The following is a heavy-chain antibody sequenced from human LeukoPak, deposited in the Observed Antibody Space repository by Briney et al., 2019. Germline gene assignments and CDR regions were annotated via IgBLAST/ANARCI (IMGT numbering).Heavy chain of an antibody. V-gene: IGHV4-34*01. J-gene: IGHJ4*02. CDR2: INHSGST. CDR3: ARSGYILSRAWDY. CDR1: GGSFSGYY. D-gene: IGHD2/OR15-2a*01. Sequence: SETLSLTCAVYGGSFSGYYWSWIRQPPGKGLEWIGEINHSGSTNYNPSLKSRVTISVDTSKNQFSLKLSSVTAADTAVYYCARSGYILSRAWDYWGQGTLVTVSS.